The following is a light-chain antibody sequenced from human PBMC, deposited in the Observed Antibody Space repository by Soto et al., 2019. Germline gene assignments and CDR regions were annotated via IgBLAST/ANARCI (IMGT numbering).Light chain of an antibody. CDR3: QQRSNWPT. Sequence: EIVLTQSPATLSLSPGERATLSCRASQSVSSYLAWYQQKPVQAPRLLIYDSSKRSTGMPARFSGSGSGTDFTLTSSSLEPEDLAVYCCQQRSNWPTSGGGTKVDIK. CDR1: QSVSSY. V-gene: IGKV3-11*01. J-gene: IGKJ4*01. CDR2: DSS.